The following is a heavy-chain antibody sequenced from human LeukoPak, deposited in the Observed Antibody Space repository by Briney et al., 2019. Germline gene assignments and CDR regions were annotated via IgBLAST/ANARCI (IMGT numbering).Heavy chain of an antibody. CDR1: GFTFSSYA. V-gene: IGHV3-30-3*01. Sequence: PGGSLRLSCAASGFTFSSYAMHWVRQAPGKGLEWVAVISYDGSNKYYADSVKGRFTISRDNSKNTLYLQMNSLRAEDTAVYYCARDGGRAIVVVPAARGYSDYWGQGALVTVSS. CDR2: ISYDGSNK. J-gene: IGHJ4*02. CDR3: ARDGGRAIVVVPAARGYSDY. D-gene: IGHD2-2*01.